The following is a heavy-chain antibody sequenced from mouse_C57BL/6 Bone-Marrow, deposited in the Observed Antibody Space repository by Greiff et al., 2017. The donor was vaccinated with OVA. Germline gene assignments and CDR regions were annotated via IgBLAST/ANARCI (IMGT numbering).Heavy chain of an antibody. CDR1: GFSLTSYG. J-gene: IGHJ4*01. Sequence: QVQLKESGPGLVQPSQSLSITCTVSGFSLTSYGVHWVRQSPGKGLEWLGVIWRGGSTDYNAAFMSRLSITKDNSKSQVFFKMNSLQADDTAIYYGAKNPKASYYYGSSYAMDYWGQGTSVTVSS. CDR3: AKNPKASYYYGSSYAMDY. D-gene: IGHD1-1*01. V-gene: IGHV2-5*01. CDR2: IWRGGST.